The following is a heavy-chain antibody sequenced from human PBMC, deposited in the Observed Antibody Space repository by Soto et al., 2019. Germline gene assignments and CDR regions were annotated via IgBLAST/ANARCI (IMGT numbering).Heavy chain of an antibody. Sequence: QVQLVQSGAEVKKPGASVKVSCKASGYTFTSYGISWVRQAPGQGLEWMGWISAYNGNTNYAQKLQGRVTMTTGTSTSTAYMELRSLRSDDTAMYYCARDPQEEWELVLGDYWGQGTLVTVSS. CDR1: GYTFTSYG. CDR2: ISAYNGNT. CDR3: ARDPQEEWELVLGDY. V-gene: IGHV1-18*01. J-gene: IGHJ4*02. D-gene: IGHD1-26*01.